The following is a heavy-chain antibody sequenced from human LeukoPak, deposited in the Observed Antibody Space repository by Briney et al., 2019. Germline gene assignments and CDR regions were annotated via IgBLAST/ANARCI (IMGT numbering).Heavy chain of an antibody. D-gene: IGHD6-19*01. J-gene: IGHJ4*02. CDR2: INSDGSSI. CDR1: GFTLSSYW. V-gene: IGHV3-74*01. CDR3: ARVPLYSSGWYTLGY. Sequence: GGSLGLSCAASGFTLSSYWMHWVRQGPGKGLVWVSRINSDGSSINYADSVKGRFTISRDNAKNTLYLQMNSLRAEDTAVYYCARVPLYSSGWYTLGYWGQGTLVTVSS.